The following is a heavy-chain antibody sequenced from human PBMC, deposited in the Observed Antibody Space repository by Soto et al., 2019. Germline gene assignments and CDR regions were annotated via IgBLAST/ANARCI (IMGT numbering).Heavy chain of an antibody. CDR1: GYTFSSYD. J-gene: IGHJ4*02. Sequence: ASVKVSCKASGYTFSSYDINWARQASGQGLEWMGWMNPNSGNTGYAQKFQGRVSMTRNTSITTAYMELSSLTSDDTAVYYCARSSRDYWGQGTQVTVSS. CDR3: ARSSRDY. CDR2: MNPNSGNT. V-gene: IGHV1-8*01.